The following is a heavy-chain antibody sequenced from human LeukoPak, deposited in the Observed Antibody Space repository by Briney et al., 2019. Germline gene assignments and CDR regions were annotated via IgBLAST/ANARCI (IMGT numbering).Heavy chain of an antibody. CDR2: ISGGSDNT. CDR3: ASSLLPRL. J-gene: IGHJ4*02. CDR1: GFTLSSYW. V-gene: IGHV3-23*01. Sequence: PGGSLRLSCAASGFTLSSYWMSWVRQAPGKGLEWVSGISGGSDNTYYADSVKGRFTISRDISKSTLFLQMNSLRAEDTAVYYCASSLLPRLWGQGTLVTVSS. D-gene: IGHD3-10*01.